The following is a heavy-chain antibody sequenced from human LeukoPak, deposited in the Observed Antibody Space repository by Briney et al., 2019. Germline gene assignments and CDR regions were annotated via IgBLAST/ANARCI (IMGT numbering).Heavy chain of an antibody. D-gene: IGHD6-13*01. J-gene: IGHJ5*02. CDR3: ARDSVAGSIAAAGTSWFDP. V-gene: IGHV1-69*01. CDR1: GDTFSSYA. CDR2: IIPIFATA. Sequence: EASVKVSCKASGDTFSSYAISWVRQAPGQGLEWMGGIIPIFATANSAQKFQGRVTITADESTSTDYMELSSLRSEDTAVYYCARDSVAGSIAAAGTSWFDPWGQGTLVTVSS.